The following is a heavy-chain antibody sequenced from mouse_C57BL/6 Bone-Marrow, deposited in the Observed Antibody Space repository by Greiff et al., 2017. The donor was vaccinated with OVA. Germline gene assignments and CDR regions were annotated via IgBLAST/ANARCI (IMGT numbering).Heavy chain of an antibody. CDR2: IHPNSGST. V-gene: IGHV1-64*01. CDR3: ARPYPYYLDY. J-gene: IGHJ2*01. CDR1: GYTFTSYW. Sequence: QVHVKQSGAELVKPGASVKLSCKASGYTFTSYWMHWVKQRPGQGLEWIGMIHPNSGSTNYNEKFKSKATLTVDKSSSTAYMQLSSLTSEDSAVYYCARPYPYYLDYWGQGTTLTGSS. D-gene: IGHD2-10*01.